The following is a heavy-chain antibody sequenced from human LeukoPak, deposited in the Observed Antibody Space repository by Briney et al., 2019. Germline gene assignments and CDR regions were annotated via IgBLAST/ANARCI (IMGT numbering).Heavy chain of an antibody. Sequence: PGGSLRLSCEGSGFTFSNYWMGWVRQAPGKGLQWVANIKTDGSEKYYMDSVKGRFTISRDNAKNSLYLQMNSLRAEDTAVYYCATYSSLNRREFQYWGQGTLLTVSS. CDR1: GFTFSNYW. CDR3: ATYSSLNRREFQY. J-gene: IGHJ1*01. D-gene: IGHD3-22*01. V-gene: IGHV3-7*01. CDR2: IKTDGSEK.